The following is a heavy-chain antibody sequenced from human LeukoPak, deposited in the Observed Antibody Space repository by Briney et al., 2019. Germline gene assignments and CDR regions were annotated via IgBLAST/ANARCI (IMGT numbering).Heavy chain of an antibody. D-gene: IGHD6-13*01. J-gene: IGHJ4*02. CDR3: ARGGIGSAWFQIDY. Sequence: SETLSLTRTVSWVSLSSYYWSWIRQPAGKGLEWIGCIFTSGSTKYIPSLKSRVTMSVDTSKNQFSLRLSSVTAADTAIYYCARGGIGSAWFQIDYWGQGVLVTVSS. CDR2: IFTSGST. V-gene: IGHV4-4*07. CDR1: WVSLSSYY.